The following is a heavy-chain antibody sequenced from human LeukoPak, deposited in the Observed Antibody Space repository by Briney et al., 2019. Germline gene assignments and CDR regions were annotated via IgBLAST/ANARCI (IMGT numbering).Heavy chain of an antibody. CDR3: TREGSGIPGYFDY. V-gene: IGHV6-1*01. CDR1: GDSVSSNSAA. D-gene: IGHD3-10*01. CDR2: TYYRSKWYN. J-gene: IGHJ4*02. Sequence: SQTLSLTCAISGDSVSSNSAAWNCIRQSPSRGLECLGRTYYRSKWYNDYAVSVKSRISINPDTSKNQFSLQLNSVTPEDTALYYCTREGSGIPGYFDYWGQGTLVIVSS.